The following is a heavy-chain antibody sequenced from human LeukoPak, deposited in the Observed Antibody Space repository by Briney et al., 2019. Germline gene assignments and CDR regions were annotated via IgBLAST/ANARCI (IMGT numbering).Heavy chain of an antibody. Sequence: ESGPTLVKPTQTLTLTCTFSGLSLSTSGVGVGWIRQPPGKALEWLASIYWNDDERYRPYLKSRVAITKDTSKNQVVLTMTNMDPVDTATYYCAHDSPGNYGFDFWGQGTLVTVSS. CDR1: GLSLSTSGVG. V-gene: IGHV2-5*01. CDR2: IYWNDDE. CDR3: AHDSPGNYGFDF. J-gene: IGHJ4*02. D-gene: IGHD3-10*01.